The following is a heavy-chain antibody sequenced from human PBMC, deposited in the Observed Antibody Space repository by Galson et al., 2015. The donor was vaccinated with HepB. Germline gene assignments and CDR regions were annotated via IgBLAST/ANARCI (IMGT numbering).Heavy chain of an antibody. CDR1: GFNFRSYA. V-gene: IGHV3-30*04. Sequence: SLRLSCAASGFNFRSYAMHWVRQAPDRALDWVALISSDGSNQYYTDSVKGRFTVSRDNSENTLYLQMNSLRPEDTAVYYCTSQISVGVWGQGTLVTVSS. D-gene: IGHD6-19*01. J-gene: IGHJ1*01. CDR2: ISSDGSNQ. CDR3: TSQISVGV.